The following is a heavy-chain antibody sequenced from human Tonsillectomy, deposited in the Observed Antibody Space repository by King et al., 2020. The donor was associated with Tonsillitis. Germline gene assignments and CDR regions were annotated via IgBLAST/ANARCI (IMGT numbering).Heavy chain of an antibody. V-gene: IGHV4-59*01. CDR2: IYDHGST. CDR1: GGSISTYY. J-gene: IGHJ2*01. Sequence: VQLQESGPGLVKPSETLSLTCTVSGGSISTYYWSWIRQPPGKGLEWIGYIYDHGSTSYTPSLKSRVTISVDTSKKQFSLKLSAVTAADTAVYYCARGPNDFDLWGRGTLVTVSS. CDR3: ARGPNDFDL.